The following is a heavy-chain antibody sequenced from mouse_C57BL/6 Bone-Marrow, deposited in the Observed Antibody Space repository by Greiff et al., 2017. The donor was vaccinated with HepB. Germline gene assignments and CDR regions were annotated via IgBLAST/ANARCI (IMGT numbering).Heavy chain of an antibody. CDR3: AREGGNWVFAY. CDR2: ISDGGSYT. CDR1: GFTFSSYA. J-gene: IGHJ3*01. V-gene: IGHV5-4*01. Sequence: EVKVVESGGGLVKPGGSLKLSCAASGFTFSSYAMSWVRQTPEKRLEVVATISDGGSYTYYPDNVKGRFTISRDNAKNNLYLQMSHLKSEDTAMYYCAREGGNWVFAYWGQGTLVTVSA. D-gene: IGHD4-1*01.